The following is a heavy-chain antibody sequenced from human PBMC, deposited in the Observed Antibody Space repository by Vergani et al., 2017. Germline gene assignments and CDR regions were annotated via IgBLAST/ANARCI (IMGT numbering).Heavy chain of an antibody. CDR2: IYYSGST. Sequence: QVQLQESGPGLVTPSQTLSLTRTVSGGSISSGGYYWSWIRQHPGKGLEWIGYIYYSGSTYYNPSLKSRVTISVDTSKNQFSLKLSSVTAADTAVYYCASSGYIFNWFDPWGQGTLVTVSS. J-gene: IGHJ5*02. D-gene: IGHD3-9*01. CDR3: ASSGYIFNWFDP. CDR1: GGSISSGGYY. V-gene: IGHV4-31*03.